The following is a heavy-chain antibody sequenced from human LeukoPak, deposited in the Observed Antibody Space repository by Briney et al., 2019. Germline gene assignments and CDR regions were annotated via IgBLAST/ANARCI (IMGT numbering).Heavy chain of an antibody. CDR1: GGSISSYY. D-gene: IGHD3-10*01. CDR3: AGASLLLWFGELPDY. J-gene: IGHJ4*02. CDR2: IYYSGST. Sequence: SETLSLTCTVSGGSISSYYWSWIRQPPGKGLEWIGYIYYSGSTNYNPSLKSRVTISVDTSKNQFSLKLSSVTAADTAVYYCAGASLLLWFGELPDYWGREPWSPSPQ. V-gene: IGHV4-59*01.